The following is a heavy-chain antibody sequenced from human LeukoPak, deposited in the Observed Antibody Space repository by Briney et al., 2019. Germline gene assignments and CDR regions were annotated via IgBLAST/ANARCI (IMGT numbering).Heavy chain of an antibody. V-gene: IGHV3-48*02. J-gene: IGHJ3*01. Sequence: GGSLRLSCAASGFTFSGYSMNWVRQAPGKGLEWVSYISSSSSTTYYADSVQGRFTISRDNAKNSLYLQMDSLRDGDTAVYYCASDSTLTHAWSGYGFDAWGQGTMVTVSS. CDR1: GFTFSGYS. D-gene: IGHD4-17*01. CDR3: ASDSTLTHAWSGYGFDA. CDR2: ISSSSSTT.